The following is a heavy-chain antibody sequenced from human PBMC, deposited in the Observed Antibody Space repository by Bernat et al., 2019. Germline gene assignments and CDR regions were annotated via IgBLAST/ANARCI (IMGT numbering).Heavy chain of an antibody. CDR2: IYSGGHT. CDR3: ARGLYGDPFY. Sequence: EVQLVESGGGLVQAGGSLRLSCAASGFTVSNSYMTWVRQAPGKGLEWVSVIYSGGHTYYADSVKGRFTISRDNFKNTLDLQMNSLRAEDTAMYYCARGLYGDPFYWGQGTLVTVSS. CDR1: GFTVSNSY. D-gene: IGHD4-17*01. J-gene: IGHJ4*02. V-gene: IGHV3-66*01.